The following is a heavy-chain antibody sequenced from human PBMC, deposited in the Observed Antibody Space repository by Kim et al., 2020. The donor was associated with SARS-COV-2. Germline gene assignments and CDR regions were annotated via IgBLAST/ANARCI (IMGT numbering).Heavy chain of an antibody. CDR3: ATDGLSN. J-gene: IGHJ4*02. V-gene: IGHV3-15*01. CDR2: DGGTT. Sequence: DGGTTDYAAPVKGRFTISREDSKNTLYLQMNSLTTEDTAVYYCATDGLSNWGRGTLVTVSS.